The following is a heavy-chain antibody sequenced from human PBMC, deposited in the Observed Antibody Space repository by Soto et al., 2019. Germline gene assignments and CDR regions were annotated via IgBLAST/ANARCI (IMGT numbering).Heavy chain of an antibody. J-gene: IGHJ4*02. CDR2: IYYAGST. V-gene: IGHV4-59*08. Sequence: SHTRSVGEGYRVGFCWRRIRQPPGRGLEWIGFIYYAGSTKYNPSLNSRVTISVDTSKNQFSLTVTSVTAADLFFYYCARQIMATETFDYSGQRTLVTVSS. D-gene: IGHD2-8*01. CDR1: EGYRVGFC. CDR3: ARQIMATETFDY.